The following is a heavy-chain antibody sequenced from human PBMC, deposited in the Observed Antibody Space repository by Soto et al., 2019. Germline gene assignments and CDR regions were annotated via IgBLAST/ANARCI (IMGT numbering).Heavy chain of an antibody. CDR3: ARGNESSGFKSYHPGHDAFDI. CDR2: ISSSSSYT. V-gene: IGHV3-11*06. CDR1: GFTFSDYY. D-gene: IGHD3-22*01. J-gene: IGHJ3*02. Sequence: GGSLRLSCAASGFTFSDYYMSWIRQAPGKGLEWVSYISSSSSYTNYADSVKGRFTISRDNAKNSLYLQMNSLRAEDTAVYYCARGNESSGFKSYHPGHDAFDIWGQGTMVTVSS.